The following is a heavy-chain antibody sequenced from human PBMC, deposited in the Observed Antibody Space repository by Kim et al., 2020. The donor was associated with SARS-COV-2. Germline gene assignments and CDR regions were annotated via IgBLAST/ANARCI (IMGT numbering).Heavy chain of an antibody. J-gene: IGHJ6*02. V-gene: IGHV1-58*01. CDR1: GFTFTNSA. D-gene: IGHD3-22*01. CDR2: IVVGSGST. Sequence: SVKVSCKASGFTFTNSAVQWVRQARGQRLEWIGWIVVGSGSTNYAQKFQESVTITRDMSTSTAYMELSSLKSEDTAVYYCAADPFTYYYDSSDYRHYNYYGMHVGGQGTTVTVSS. CDR3: AADPFTYYYDSSDYRHYNYYGMHV.